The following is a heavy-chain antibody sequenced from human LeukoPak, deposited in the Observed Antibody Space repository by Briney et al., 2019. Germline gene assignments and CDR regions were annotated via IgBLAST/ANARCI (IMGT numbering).Heavy chain of an antibody. V-gene: IGHV4-39*07. J-gene: IGHJ4*02. CDR3: ARVSPPSDTENCGGDCYNDY. D-gene: IGHD2-21*02. CDR2: IYYSGST. Sequence: ETLSLTCTVSGGSISGSSYYWGWIRPPPGKGLEWIGSIYYSGSTYYNPSLKSRVTISVDTSKNQFSLKLSSVTAADTAVYYCARVSPPSDTENCGGDCYNDYWGQGTLVTVSS. CDR1: GGSISGSSYY.